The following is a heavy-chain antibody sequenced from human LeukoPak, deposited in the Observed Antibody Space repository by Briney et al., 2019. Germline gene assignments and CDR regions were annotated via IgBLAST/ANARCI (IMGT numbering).Heavy chain of an antibody. V-gene: IGHV3-7*01. Sequence: GGSLRLSCAASEFTFSSYWMSWVRKAPGKGVEWVANIKQDGSEKYYVDSVKGRFTISRDNAKNSLYLQMSSLRADDTAVYYCARDRLLYYYDSGPTGHFQHWGQGTLVTV. CDR1: EFTFSSYW. CDR2: IKQDGSEK. J-gene: IGHJ1*01. CDR3: ARDRLLYYYDSGPTGHFQH. D-gene: IGHD3-22*01.